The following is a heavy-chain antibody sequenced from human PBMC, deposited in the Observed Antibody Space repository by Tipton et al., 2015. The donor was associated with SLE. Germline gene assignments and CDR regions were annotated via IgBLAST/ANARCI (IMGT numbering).Heavy chain of an antibody. J-gene: IGHJ6*03. CDR1: GGSISSSSYY. CDR2: IYYSGSS. D-gene: IGHD2-2*01. Sequence: TLSLTCTVSGGSISSSSYYWGWIRQPPGKGLEWIGRIYYSGSSYYNPSLKSRVTISVDTSKNQFSLKLSSVTAADTAVYYCASHIVVVPAAIYYYMDVWGKGTTVTVSS. V-gene: IGHV4-39*07. CDR3: ASHIVVVPAAIYYYMDV.